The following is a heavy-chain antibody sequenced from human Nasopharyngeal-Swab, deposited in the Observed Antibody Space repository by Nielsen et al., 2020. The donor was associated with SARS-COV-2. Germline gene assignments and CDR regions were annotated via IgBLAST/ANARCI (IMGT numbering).Heavy chain of an antibody. V-gene: IGHV1-2*04. CDR2: INPNSGGT. Sequence: WVRQAPGQGLEWMGWINPNSGGTNYAQKFQGWVIMTRDTSTSTVYMELSSLRSEDTAVYYCARGTQSAFYDYVWGSNPLGGDYWGQGTLVTVSS. J-gene: IGHJ4*02. D-gene: IGHD3-16*01. CDR3: ARGTQSAFYDYVWGSNPLGGDY.